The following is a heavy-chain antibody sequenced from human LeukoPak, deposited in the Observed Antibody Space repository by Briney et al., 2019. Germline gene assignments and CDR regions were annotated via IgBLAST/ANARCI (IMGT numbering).Heavy chain of an antibody. CDR3: ARDLSGSLYFDY. J-gene: IGHJ4*02. D-gene: IGHD3-10*01. CDR2: LYISGST. V-gene: IGHV4-4*07. Sequence: SETLSLTCTVSGNSISSYYWSWIRQPAGGGLEWIGRLYISGSTDYNPSLKSRVTISVDTSNNQFSLKLNSVTAADTAVYFCARDLSGSLYFDYWGQGVLVTVSS. CDR1: GNSISSYY.